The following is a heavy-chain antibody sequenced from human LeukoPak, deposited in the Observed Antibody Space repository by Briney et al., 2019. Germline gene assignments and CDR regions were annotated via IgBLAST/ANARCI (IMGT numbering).Heavy chain of an antibody. J-gene: IGHJ4*02. CDR3: ARARYRFLEWLLSTNLDY. V-gene: IGHV3-21*01. CDR1: GFTFSSYS. CDR2: ISSSSSSYI. Sequence: PGGSLRLSCAASGFTFSSYSMTWVRQAPGKGLEWVSSISSSSSSYIYYADSVKGRFTISRDNAKNSLYLQMNSLRAEDTAVYYCARARYRFLEWLLSTNLDYWGQGTLVTVSS. D-gene: IGHD3-3*01.